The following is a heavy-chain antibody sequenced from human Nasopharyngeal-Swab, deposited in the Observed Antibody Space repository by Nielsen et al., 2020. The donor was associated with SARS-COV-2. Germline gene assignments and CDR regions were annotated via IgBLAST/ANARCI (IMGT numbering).Heavy chain of an antibody. V-gene: IGHV3-30*03. CDR1: GFNVSRFG. CDR2: ISYDGSIQ. Sequence: GGSLRLYCAASGFNVSRFGMHWVRQAPVKGLQWMAVISYDGSIQYYADSVKGRFTISRDTSKNTLYLHMNNLRPEDTAVYYCARGAVAGRNAFDIWGQGTMVTVSS. J-gene: IGHJ3*02. CDR3: ARGAVAGRNAFDI. D-gene: IGHD6-19*01.